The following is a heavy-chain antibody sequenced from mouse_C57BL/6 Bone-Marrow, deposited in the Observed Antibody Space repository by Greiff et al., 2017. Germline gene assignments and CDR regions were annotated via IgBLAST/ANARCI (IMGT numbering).Heavy chain of an antibody. CDR3: ARRLRRADYFDY. D-gene: IGHD2-4*01. J-gene: IGHJ2*01. CDR1: GYTFTDYY. Sequence: VQLQQSGPVLVKPGASVKMSCKASGYTFTDYYMNWVKQSHGKSLEWIGVINPYNGGTSYNQKFKGKATLTVDKSSSTAYMELNSLTSEDSAVYYCARRLRRADYFDYWGQGTTLTVSS. CDR2: INPYNGGT. V-gene: IGHV1-19*01.